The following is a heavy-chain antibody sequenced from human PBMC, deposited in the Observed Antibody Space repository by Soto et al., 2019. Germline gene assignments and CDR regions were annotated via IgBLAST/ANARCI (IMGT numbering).Heavy chain of an antibody. J-gene: IGHJ3*02. CDR2: ISGSGGTT. CDR1: GFTFSSYA. D-gene: IGHD6-19*01. V-gene: IGHV3-23*01. CDR3: AKTANGWFSAFDI. Sequence: EVQLLESGGGLVQPGGSLRLSCAASGFTFSSYAMSWVRQAPGKGLEWVSAISGSGGTTYYADSVKGRFTFSGDNSTNTLYLQMNSLRAEDTAVYYCAKTANGWFSAFDIWGQGTMVTVSS.